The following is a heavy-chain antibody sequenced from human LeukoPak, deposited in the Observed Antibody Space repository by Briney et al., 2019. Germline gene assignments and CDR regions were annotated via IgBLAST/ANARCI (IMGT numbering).Heavy chain of an antibody. CDR3: AELGITMIGGV. Sequence: GGSLRLSCAASGFTFDDYAMHWVRQAPGRGLEWVSGISWNSGSIGYADSVKGRFTISRDNAKNSLYLQMNSLRAEDTAVYYCAELGITMIGGVWGKGTTVTISS. CDR1: GFTFDDYA. CDR2: ISWNSGSI. J-gene: IGHJ6*04. V-gene: IGHV3-9*01. D-gene: IGHD3-10*02.